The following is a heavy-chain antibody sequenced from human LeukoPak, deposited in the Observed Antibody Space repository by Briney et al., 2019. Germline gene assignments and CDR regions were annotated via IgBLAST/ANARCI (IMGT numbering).Heavy chain of an antibody. CDR3: ARDREVSLFDY. J-gene: IGHJ4*02. CDR1: GGSISSYY. Sequence: PETLSLTCTVSGGSISSYYWSWIRQPPGKGLEWIGYIYYSGSTNYNPSLKSRVTISVDTSKNQFSLKLSSVTAADTAVYYCARDREVSLFDYWGQGTLVTVSS. CDR2: IYYSGST. V-gene: IGHV4-59*01.